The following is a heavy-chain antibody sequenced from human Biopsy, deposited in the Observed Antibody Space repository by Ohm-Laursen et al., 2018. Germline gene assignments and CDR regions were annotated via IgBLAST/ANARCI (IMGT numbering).Heavy chain of an antibody. D-gene: IGHD3-10*01. J-gene: IGHJ4*02. V-gene: IGHV1-8*01. CDR3: ARGRNPVWFGEDLDY. CDR2: INPNSGNT. Sequence: SVKVSCKASGYTFTSYEINWVRQATGQGLEWMGWINPNSGNTGYAQKFQGRVTMTRNTSIGTAYMELSSLRSEDTAVYYCARGRNPVWFGEDLDYWGQGTLVTVSS. CDR1: GYTFTSYE.